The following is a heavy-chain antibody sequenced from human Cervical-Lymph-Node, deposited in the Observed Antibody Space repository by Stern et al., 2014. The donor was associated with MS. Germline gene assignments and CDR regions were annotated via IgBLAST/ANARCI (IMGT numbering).Heavy chain of an antibody. V-gene: IGHV1-8*01. Sequence: QVQLLQPGAEVKKPGASVKVSCKASGYTFTSYDINWVRQATGQGLEWMGWMNPNSGNTGYAQKFQGRVTMTRNTSISTAYMELSSLRSEDTAVYYCARGYNDNSEPPGDYWGQGTLFTVSS. CDR1: GYTFTSYD. J-gene: IGHJ4*02. CDR2: MNPNSGNT. CDR3: ARGYNDNSEPPGDY. D-gene: IGHD3-9*01.